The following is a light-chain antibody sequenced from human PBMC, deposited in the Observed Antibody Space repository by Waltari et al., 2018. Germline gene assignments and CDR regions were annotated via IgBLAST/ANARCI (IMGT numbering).Light chain of an antibody. V-gene: IGLV2-14*01. CDR1: SSDVGGYNY. Sequence: QSALTQPASVSGSPGQSITISCTGTSSDVGGYNYVSWYQQHPGKAPKRMIYEVSNRPSGVSNRFSGSKSGNTASLTISGLQTEDEADYYCTSYTSGSTLEVFGGGTKLTVL. CDR2: EVS. CDR3: TSYTSGSTLEV. J-gene: IGLJ2*01.